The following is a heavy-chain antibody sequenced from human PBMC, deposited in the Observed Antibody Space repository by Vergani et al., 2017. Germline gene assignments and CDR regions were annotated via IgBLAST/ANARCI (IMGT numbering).Heavy chain of an antibody. Sequence: EVQLVESGGGVVRPGGSLRLSCAASGFTFDDYGMSWVRQAPGKGLEWVSGINWNGGSTGYADSVKGRFTISRDNAKNSLYLQMNSLRAEDTALYYCARDRSYDILTGYYPNWYSDLWGRGTLVTVSS. V-gene: IGHV3-20*04. CDR3: ARDRSYDILTGYYPNWYSDL. J-gene: IGHJ2*01. CDR2: INWNGGST. CDR1: GFTFDDYG. D-gene: IGHD3-9*01.